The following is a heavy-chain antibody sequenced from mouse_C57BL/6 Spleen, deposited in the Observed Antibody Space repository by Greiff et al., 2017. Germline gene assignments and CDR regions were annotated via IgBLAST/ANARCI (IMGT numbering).Heavy chain of an antibody. V-gene: IGHV1-15*01. J-gene: IGHJ2*01. CDR3: TSTVVAKDYVDY. D-gene: IGHD1-1*01. CDR1: GYTFTDYE. CDR2: IDPETGGT. Sequence: VKVVESGAELVRPGASVTLSCKASGYTFTDYEMHWVKQTPVHGLEWIGAIDPETGGTAYNQKFKGKAILTADKSSSTAYMELRSLTSEDSAVYYCTSTVVAKDYVDYWGQGTTLTVSS.